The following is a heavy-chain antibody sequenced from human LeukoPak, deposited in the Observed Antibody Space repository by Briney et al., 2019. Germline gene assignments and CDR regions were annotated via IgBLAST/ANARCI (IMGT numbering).Heavy chain of an antibody. CDR1: GYTFTSYD. D-gene: IGHD6-13*01. V-gene: IGHV1-8*01. J-gene: IGHJ5*02. CDR3: ARAEYSSTFGT. CDR2: MNHNNGYT. Sequence: ASVTLSRTSSGYTFTSYDINWVRQATGQGLEWMGGMNHNNGYTGYTQKFQGRVTMTRNTSKSTAYMELSSLRSEDTAVYYGARAEYSSTFGTWGQGTLVTVSS.